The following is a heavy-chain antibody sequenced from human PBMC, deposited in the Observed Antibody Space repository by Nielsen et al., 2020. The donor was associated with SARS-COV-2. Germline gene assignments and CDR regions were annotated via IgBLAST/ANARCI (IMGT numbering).Heavy chain of an antibody. D-gene: IGHD5-18*01. Sequence: ASVKVSCKASGYTFTGYYMHWVRQAPGQGLEWMGWINPNSGGTNYAQKFQGWVTMTRDTSISTAYMELSRLRSDDTAVYYCARAFLGYSYGYGPYWGQGTLVTVSS. J-gene: IGHJ4*02. V-gene: IGHV1-2*04. CDR2: INPNSGGT. CDR3: ARAFLGYSYGYGPY. CDR1: GYTFTGYY.